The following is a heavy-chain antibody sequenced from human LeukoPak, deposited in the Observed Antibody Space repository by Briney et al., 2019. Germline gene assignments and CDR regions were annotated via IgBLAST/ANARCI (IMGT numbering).Heavy chain of an antibody. CDR2: ISWNSGSI. D-gene: IGHD3-10*01. CDR3: AKDTTDYYGSGVDY. J-gene: IGHJ4*02. CDR1: RFTFDDYA. Sequence: GRSLRLSCAASRFTFDDYAMHWVRQAPGKGLEWVSGISWNSGSIGYADSVKGRFTISRDNAKNSLYLQMNSLRAEDTALYYCAKDTTDYYGSGVDYWGQGTLVTVSS. V-gene: IGHV3-9*01.